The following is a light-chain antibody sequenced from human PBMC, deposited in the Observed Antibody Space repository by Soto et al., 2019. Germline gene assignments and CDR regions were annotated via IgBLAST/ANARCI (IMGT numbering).Light chain of an antibody. CDR1: QSISSW. Sequence: DIQMTQSPSTLSASVGDRVTITCRASQSISSWLAWYQQKPGKAPKLLIYDASSLESGVPSRFSGSGSGTEFTLTISSLQPDDFATYYCQHYNSYSLTFGQGTKVESK. CDR2: DAS. J-gene: IGKJ1*01. CDR3: QHYNSYSLT. V-gene: IGKV1-5*01.